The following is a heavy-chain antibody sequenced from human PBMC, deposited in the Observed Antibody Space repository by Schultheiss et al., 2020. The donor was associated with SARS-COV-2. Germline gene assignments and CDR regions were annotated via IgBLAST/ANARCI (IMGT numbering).Heavy chain of an antibody. CDR3: ARRGGVAARPRYYYGMDV. J-gene: IGHJ6*02. D-gene: IGHD6-6*01. CDR1: GGSISSYY. CDR2: IYHSGST. Sequence: SETLSLTCTVSGGSISSYYWSWIRQPAGKGLEWIGRIYHSGSTYYNPSLKSRVTISVDTSKNQFSLKLSSVTAADTAVYYCARRGGVAARPRYYYGMDVWGQGTTVTVSS. V-gene: IGHV4-4*07.